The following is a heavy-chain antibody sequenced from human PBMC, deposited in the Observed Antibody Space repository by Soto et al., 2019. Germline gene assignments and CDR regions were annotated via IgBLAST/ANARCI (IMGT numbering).Heavy chain of an antibody. CDR2: ISSTTNYI. CDR3: ARESEDLASNFDY. J-gene: IGHJ4*02. Sequence: GSLRLSCAASGFTFTRYSMNWVRQAPGKGLEWVSSISSTTNYIYYADSMKGRFTVSRDNAKNSVYLEMNSLSAEDTAVYYCARESEDLASNFDYWGQGTLVTVSS. V-gene: IGHV3-21*01. CDR1: GFTFTRYS.